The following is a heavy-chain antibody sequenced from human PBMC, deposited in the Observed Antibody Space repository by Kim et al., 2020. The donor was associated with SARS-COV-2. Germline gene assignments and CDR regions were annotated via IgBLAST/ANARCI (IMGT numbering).Heavy chain of an antibody. J-gene: IGHJ5*02. V-gene: IGHV4-34*01. Sequence: SETLSLTCAVYGGSFSGYYWSWIRQPPGKGLEWIGEINHSGSTNYNPSLKSRVTISVDTSKNQFSLKLSSVTAADTAVYYCARASYCSGGSCYWFDPWGQGTLVTVSS. D-gene: IGHD2-15*01. CDR1: GGSFSGYY. CDR3: ARASYCSGGSCYWFDP. CDR2: INHSGST.